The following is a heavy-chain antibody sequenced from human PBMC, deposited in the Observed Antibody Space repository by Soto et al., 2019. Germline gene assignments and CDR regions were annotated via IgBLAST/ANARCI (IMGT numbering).Heavy chain of an antibody. J-gene: IGHJ4*02. V-gene: IGHV3-21*02. D-gene: IGHD2-2*01. CDR1: GFTFNAYT. CDR3: ARTPPRYAYAHSFDF. Sequence: EVQLVESGGGLVRPGVSLRLSCAASGFTFNAYTLNWVRQAPGKGLEWVASIAGPTPYLYYAASGRGRFTVSRDNAQNSLILQMNPLSADHTAVYYCARTPPRYAYAHSFDFWGQGTLVTVSS. CDR2: IAGPTPYL.